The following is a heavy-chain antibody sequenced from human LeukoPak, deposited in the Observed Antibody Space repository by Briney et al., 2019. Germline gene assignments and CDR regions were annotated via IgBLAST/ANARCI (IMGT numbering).Heavy chain of an antibody. CDR3: ARDPGPLTYYYDSSGYLDY. D-gene: IGHD3-22*01. CDR2: INHSGST. V-gene: IGHV4-34*01. J-gene: IGHJ4*02. CDR1: GGSFSGYY. Sequence: SETLSLTRAVYGGSFSGYYWSWIRQPPGKGLEWIGEINHSGSTNYNPSLKSRVTISVDTSKNQFSLKLSSVTAADTAVYYCARDPGPLTYYYDSSGYLDYWGQGTLVTVSS.